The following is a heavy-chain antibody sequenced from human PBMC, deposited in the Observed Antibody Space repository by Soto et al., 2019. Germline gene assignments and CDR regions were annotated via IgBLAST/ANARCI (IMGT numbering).Heavy chain of an antibody. J-gene: IGHJ3*02. Sequence: GGSLTLSCAASGFTFRAYALSWVRQAPGKGLEWVSAISESGGNTYYADSVKGRFTISRDNSKNTLYLQMNSLRAEDTAVYYCAKDKPGTTAFDIWGRVTLVTVSS. D-gene: IGHD1-1*01. V-gene: IGHV3-23*01. CDR3: AKDKPGTTAFDI. CDR1: GFTFRAYA. CDR2: ISESGGNT.